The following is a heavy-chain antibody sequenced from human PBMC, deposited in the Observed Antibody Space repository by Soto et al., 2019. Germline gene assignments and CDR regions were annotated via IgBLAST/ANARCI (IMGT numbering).Heavy chain of an antibody. Sequence: GGSLRLSCAASGFTFSDHYMDWVRQAPGKGLEWVGRTRNKANSYTTEYAASVKGRFTISRDDSKNSLYLQMNSLKTEDTAVYYCARVAAIAARPNDYWGQGTLVTVSS. CDR2: TRNKANSYTT. D-gene: IGHD6-6*01. V-gene: IGHV3-72*01. J-gene: IGHJ4*02. CDR1: GFTFSDHY. CDR3: ARVAAIAARPNDY.